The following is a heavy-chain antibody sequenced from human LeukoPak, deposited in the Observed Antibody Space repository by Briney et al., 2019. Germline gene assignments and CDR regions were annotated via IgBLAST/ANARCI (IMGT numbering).Heavy chain of an antibody. Sequence: GESLKISCKGSGYSFTSYWIGWVRQVPGKGLEWMGIIYPGDSDTRYSPSFQGQVTISADKSISTAYLQWSSLKASDTAMYYCARHKYSSSPGIRAFDIWGQGTMVTVSS. D-gene: IGHD6-6*01. CDR3: ARHKYSSSPGIRAFDI. CDR1: GYSFTSYW. CDR2: IYPGDSDT. V-gene: IGHV5-51*01. J-gene: IGHJ3*02.